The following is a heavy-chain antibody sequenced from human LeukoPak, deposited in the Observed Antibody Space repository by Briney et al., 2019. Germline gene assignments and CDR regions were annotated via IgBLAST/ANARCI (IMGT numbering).Heavy chain of an antibody. CDR2: IWNDGSHE. CDR3: ARVVRGVTPDY. D-gene: IGHD3-10*01. J-gene: IGHJ4*02. Sequence: GRSLRLSCAASGFTFSTYGMHWVRQAPGKGLEWVAFIWNDGSHEYYADSVKGRFTISRDNSKNTVYLQMNSLRDEDTAVYYCARVVRGVTPDYWGQGTLVTVSS. CDR1: GFTFSTYG. V-gene: IGHV3-33*01.